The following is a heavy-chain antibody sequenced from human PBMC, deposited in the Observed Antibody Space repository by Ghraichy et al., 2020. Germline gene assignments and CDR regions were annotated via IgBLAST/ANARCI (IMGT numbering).Heavy chain of an antibody. D-gene: IGHD3-16*01. J-gene: IGHJ3*02. CDR3: ARGMRSFWDPFDI. V-gene: IGHV3-23*01. CDR2: ISGSGNTA. CDR1: GFTFSNYA. Sequence: GSLRLSCAASGFTFSNYAMSWVRQGPGKGLEWVSHISGSGNTAYYADSVKGRFTISRDNSKNTLYLQMNSLRAEDTAVYYCARGMRSFWDPFDIWGQGTKVTVSS.